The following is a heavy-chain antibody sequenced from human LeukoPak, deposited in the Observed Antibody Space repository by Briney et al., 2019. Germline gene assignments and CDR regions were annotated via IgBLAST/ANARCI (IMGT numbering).Heavy chain of an antibody. CDR1: GFTFSNYW. J-gene: IGHJ4*02. CDR3: ARVHGEWELLGTYYFDY. D-gene: IGHD1-26*01. Sequence: PGGSLRLSCAASGFTFSNYWMHWVRQAPGKGLVWVSRINSDGINTSYADSVKGRFTISRDNAKNTLNLQMNSLRAEDTAVYYCARVHGEWELLGTYYFDYWGQGTLVTVSS. CDR2: INSDGINT. V-gene: IGHV3-74*01.